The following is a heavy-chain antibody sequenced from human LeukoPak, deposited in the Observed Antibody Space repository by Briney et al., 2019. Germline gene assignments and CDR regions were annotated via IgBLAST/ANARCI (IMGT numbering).Heavy chain of an antibody. Sequence: GSSVKVSCKASGGTFSSYAISWVRQAPGQGLEWMGGIIPIVGTANYAQKFQGRVTITADKSTSTAYMELSSLRSEDTAVYYCASPEGYSYGTFDYWGQGTLVTVSS. CDR2: IIPIVGTA. D-gene: IGHD5-18*01. CDR3: ASPEGYSYGTFDY. CDR1: GGTFSSYA. J-gene: IGHJ4*02. V-gene: IGHV1-69*06.